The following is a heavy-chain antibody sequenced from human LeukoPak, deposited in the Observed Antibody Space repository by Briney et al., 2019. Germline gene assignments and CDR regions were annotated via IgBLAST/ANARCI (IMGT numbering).Heavy chain of an antibody. CDR3: ASLDSSGYYSYYYYYYMDV. D-gene: IGHD3-22*01. CDR2: ISSSSSTM. Sequence: GGSLRLSCAASGFTFSSYSMNWVRQAPGKGLEWVSYISSSSSTMYYADSVKGRFTISRDNAKNSLYLQMNSLRAEDTAVYYCASLDSSGYYSYYYYYYMDVWGKGTTVTVSS. CDR1: GFTFSSYS. J-gene: IGHJ6*03. V-gene: IGHV3-48*04.